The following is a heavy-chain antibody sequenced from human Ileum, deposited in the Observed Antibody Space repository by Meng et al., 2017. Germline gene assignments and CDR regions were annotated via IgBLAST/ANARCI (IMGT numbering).Heavy chain of an antibody. CDR1: GGSISDGNYY. CDR2: TYYNGSP. CDR3: ARERRHYYGSGSFDY. Sequence: VQLQESGPGLVKPSQAPSLTCTVTGGSISDGNYYWIWIRQHPGKVLEWIGLTYYNGSPFYNPSLRSRVTISVDTSKDQFSLKLTSVTAADTAVYYCARERRHYYGSGSFDYWGQGILVTVSS. V-gene: IGHV4-30-4*08. J-gene: IGHJ4*02. D-gene: IGHD3-10*01.